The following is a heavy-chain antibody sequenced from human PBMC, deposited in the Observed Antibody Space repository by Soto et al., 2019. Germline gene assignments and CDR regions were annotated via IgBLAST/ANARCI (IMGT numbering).Heavy chain of an antibody. D-gene: IGHD5-18*01. J-gene: IGHJ4*02. Sequence: QVQLVQSGAEVKKPGSSVKVSCKASGGTFSSYAISWVRQAPGQGLEWMGGIIPVFGTGIYAQKFQGRVTITADKSTNTAYMELSSLRSEDTAVYFCAIVGGTGGYTYGLDYWGQGTLVTVSS. CDR2: IIPVFGTG. CDR1: GGTFSSYA. V-gene: IGHV1-69*06. CDR3: AIVGGTGGYTYGLDY.